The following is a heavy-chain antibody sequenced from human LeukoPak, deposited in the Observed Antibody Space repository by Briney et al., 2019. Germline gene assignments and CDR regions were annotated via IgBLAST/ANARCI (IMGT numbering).Heavy chain of an antibody. Sequence: SETLSLTCTVSGGSISSSSYYWGWIRQPPGKGLEWIGSIYYSGSTYYNPSLKSRVTISVDTSKNQLSLKLSSVTAADTAVYYCARDLTNYGSGSYDYWGQGTLVTVSS. CDR2: IYYSGST. CDR3: ARDLTNYGSGSYDY. J-gene: IGHJ4*02. CDR1: GGSISSSSYY. V-gene: IGHV4-39*07. D-gene: IGHD3-10*01.